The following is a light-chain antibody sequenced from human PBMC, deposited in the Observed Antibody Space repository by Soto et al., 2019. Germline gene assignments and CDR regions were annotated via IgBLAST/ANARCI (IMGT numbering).Light chain of an antibody. J-gene: IGKJ4*01. Sequence: EIVLSQSPGTLSLSPGERATLSCRASQSISTSYVAWYQQRPGLAPRLLIHTTTSRATGVPDRFSGSGAGADFTLTISRLEPEDVGVYYCQQYWSSVTFGGGTKVEI. CDR1: QSISTSY. CDR2: TTT. V-gene: IGKV3-20*01. CDR3: QQYWSSVT.